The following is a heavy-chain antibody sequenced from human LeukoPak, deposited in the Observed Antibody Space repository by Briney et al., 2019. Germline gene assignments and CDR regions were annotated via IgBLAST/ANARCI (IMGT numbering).Heavy chain of an antibody. CDR3: ARDALRGYSYGLTIDY. Sequence: SVKVSCKASGGTFSSYAISWVRQAPGQGLELMGGIIPIFGTANYAQKFQGRVTITADESTSTAYMELSSLRSEDTAVYYCARDALRGYSYGLTIDYWGQGTLVTVSS. CDR2: IIPIFGTA. J-gene: IGHJ4*02. D-gene: IGHD5-18*01. CDR1: GGTFSSYA. V-gene: IGHV1-69*01.